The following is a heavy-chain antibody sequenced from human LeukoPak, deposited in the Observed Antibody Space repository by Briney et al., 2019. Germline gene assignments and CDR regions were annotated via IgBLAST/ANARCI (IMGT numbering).Heavy chain of an antibody. V-gene: IGHV4-34*01. CDR3: ASLKYYDFWSGEPTDAFDI. CDR2: INHSGST. Sequence: SETLSLTCAVYGGSFSGYYWSWIRQPPGTGLEWIGEINHSGSTYYNPSLKSRVTISVDTSKNQFSLKLSSVTAADTAVYYCASLKYYDFWSGEPTDAFDIWGQGAMVTVSS. D-gene: IGHD3-3*01. CDR1: GGSFSGYY. J-gene: IGHJ3*02.